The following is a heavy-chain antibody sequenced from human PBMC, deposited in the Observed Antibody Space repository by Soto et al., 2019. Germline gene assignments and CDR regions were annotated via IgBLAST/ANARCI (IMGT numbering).Heavy chain of an antibody. Sequence: DVQLVASGGGLVKPGGSLRLSCAASGFIFSSHNMNWVRQAPGKGLEWVSSITGRSSYIFYADSVKGRFTISRDNAKNTVYLQVNSLRAEDTGVYYCARLVASETWYGMDVWGEEATVTASS. D-gene: IGHD3-16*02. CDR3: ARLVASETWYGMDV. V-gene: IGHV3-21*06. CDR2: ITGRSSYI. CDR1: GFIFSSHN. J-gene: IGHJ6*04.